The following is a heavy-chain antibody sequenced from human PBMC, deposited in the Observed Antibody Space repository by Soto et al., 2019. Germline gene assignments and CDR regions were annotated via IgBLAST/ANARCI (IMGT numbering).Heavy chain of an antibody. J-gene: IGHJ3*02. V-gene: IGHV3-11*06. D-gene: IGHD3-22*01. Sequence: GGSLRLSCAASGFTFSDYYMSWIRQAPGKGLEWVSYISSSSSYTNYADSVKGRFTISRDNAKNSLYLQMNSLRAEDTAVYYCAREGYYDSSEDDAFDIWGQGTMVTVSS. CDR1: GFTFSDYY. CDR3: AREGYYDSSEDDAFDI. CDR2: ISSSSSYT.